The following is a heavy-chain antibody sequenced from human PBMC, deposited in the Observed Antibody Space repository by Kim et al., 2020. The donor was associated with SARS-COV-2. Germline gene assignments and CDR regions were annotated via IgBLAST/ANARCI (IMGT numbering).Heavy chain of an antibody. CDR2: VSGSDGST. V-gene: IGHV3-23*01. CDR1: GFSFSSYG. CDR3: AKVVSAAGTDY. Sequence: GGSLRLSWAASGFSFSSYGMNWVRQAPGKGLEWVSTVSGSDGSTYYADSVKGRFTISRDNSKNTLYLQMNSLRVEDTAVYYCAKVVSAAGTDYWGQGTL. J-gene: IGHJ4*02. D-gene: IGHD6-13*01.